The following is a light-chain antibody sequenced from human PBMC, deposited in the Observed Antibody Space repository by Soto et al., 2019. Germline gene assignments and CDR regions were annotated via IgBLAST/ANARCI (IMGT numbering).Light chain of an antibody. CDR1: QSISSF. V-gene: IGKV1-39*01. CDR3: QQSYTTLGT. J-gene: IGKJ1*01. CDR2: AAS. Sequence: DVQMPQSPSSLSSSVGPRAIITCRASQSISSFLNWYQQKPGKAPKVLIYAASSLQRGVPSRFSGSGSGTDFTLTISSLQPDDFATYYCQQSYTTLGTFAQGTKVDI.